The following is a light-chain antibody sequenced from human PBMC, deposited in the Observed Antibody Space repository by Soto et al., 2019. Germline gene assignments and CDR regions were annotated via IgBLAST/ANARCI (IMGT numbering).Light chain of an antibody. Sequence: DIQMTQSPSSLSASVGDSVTITCRASQGINNYLAWYQQKPGKVPVLLIYSASTLKPGIPSRFSGSGAGTDFTLTISSLQPEDFETYYCQKYDSSPRTFGQGTKVDIX. CDR2: SAS. CDR3: QKYDSSPRT. CDR1: QGINNY. V-gene: IGKV1-27*01. J-gene: IGKJ1*01.